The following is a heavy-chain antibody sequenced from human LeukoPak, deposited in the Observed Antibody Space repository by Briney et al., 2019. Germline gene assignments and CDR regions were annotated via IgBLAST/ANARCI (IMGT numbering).Heavy chain of an antibody. Sequence: GASVKVPCKASGYTFTSYDINWVRQATGQGLEWMGWMNPNSGNTGYAQKFQGRVTMTRNTSISTAYMELSSLRSEDTAVYYCARGQSGYSGYDPRPGVEGDYWGQGTLVTVSS. V-gene: IGHV1-8*01. CDR3: ARGQSGYSGYDPRPGVEGDY. D-gene: IGHD5-12*01. J-gene: IGHJ4*02. CDR1: GYTFTSYD. CDR2: MNPNSGNT.